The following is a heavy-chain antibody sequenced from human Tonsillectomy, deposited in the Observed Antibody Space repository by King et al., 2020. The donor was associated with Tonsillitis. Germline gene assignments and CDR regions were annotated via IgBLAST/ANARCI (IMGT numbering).Heavy chain of an antibody. J-gene: IGHJ6*04. D-gene: IGHD3-9*01. CDR2: INPNSGGT. CDR1: GYTFTAYY. CDR3: ATWIRYLQMDV. Sequence: QGQLVQSGAEVKKPGASVKVSCKASGYTFTAYYMHWVRQAPGQGLEWMGWINPNSGGTNQAQKFQGRVTMTRDTSINTAYMELSRLRSDDTAVYYCATWIRYLQMDVWGKGTTVTVSS. V-gene: IGHV1-2*02.